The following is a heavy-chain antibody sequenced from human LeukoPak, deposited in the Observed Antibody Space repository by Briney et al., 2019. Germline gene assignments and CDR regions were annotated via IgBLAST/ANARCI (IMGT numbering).Heavy chain of an antibody. CDR3: ARVTAVSRSNAFDI. V-gene: IGHV4-30-2*01. Sequence: SETLSLTCAVSGGSIRSGGYSWTWIRQPPGKGLEWIGYIYHSGSTYYNPSLKSRVTISVDRSKNQFSLKLSSVTAADTAVYFCARVTAVSRSNAFDIWSQGTMVTVSS. J-gene: IGHJ3*02. CDR2: IYHSGST. CDR1: GGSIRSGGYS. D-gene: IGHD2-2*01.